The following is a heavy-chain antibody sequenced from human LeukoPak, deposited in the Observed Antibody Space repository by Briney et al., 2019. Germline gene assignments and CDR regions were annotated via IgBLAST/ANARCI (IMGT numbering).Heavy chain of an antibody. D-gene: IGHD5-18*01. CDR1: GYTFTSYG. Sequence: ASVKVSCKASGYTFTSYGISWVRQAPGQGLEWMGIINPSGGSTSYAQKFQGRVTMTRDTSTSTVYMELSSLRSEDTAVYYCARGLGQVTGYSYEDWFDPWGQGTLVTVSS. V-gene: IGHV1-46*01. CDR3: ARGLGQVTGYSYEDWFDP. CDR2: INPSGGST. J-gene: IGHJ5*02.